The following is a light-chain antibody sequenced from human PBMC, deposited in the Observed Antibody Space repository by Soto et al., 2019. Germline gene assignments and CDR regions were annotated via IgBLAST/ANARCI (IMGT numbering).Light chain of an antibody. CDR3: QQSYSTPYT. Sequence: DIQMTQSPSSLSASVGDRDTITCRASQSISSYLNWYQQKPGKAPKLLIYAASSLQGGVPSRFSGSGSGTDFTLTISSLQPEDFATYYCQQSYSTPYTFGQGTKLEIK. CDR1: QSISSY. V-gene: IGKV1-39*01. J-gene: IGKJ2*01. CDR2: AAS.